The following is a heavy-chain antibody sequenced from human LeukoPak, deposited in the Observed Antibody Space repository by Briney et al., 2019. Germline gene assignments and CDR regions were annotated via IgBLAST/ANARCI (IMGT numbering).Heavy chain of an antibody. CDR1: GYRFTNNW. CDR2: IYPGDSDT. D-gene: IGHD3-10*01. Sequence: VESLMISCKGSGYRFTNNWIGWVRQMPGKGLEWMGIIYPGDSDTRYSPSLQGQVTISVDKSISTAYLQWSSLKASDTPMYYCARRVGSPKLYYFDYWGQGILVTVSS. V-gene: IGHV5-51*01. CDR3: ARRVGSPKLYYFDY. J-gene: IGHJ4*02.